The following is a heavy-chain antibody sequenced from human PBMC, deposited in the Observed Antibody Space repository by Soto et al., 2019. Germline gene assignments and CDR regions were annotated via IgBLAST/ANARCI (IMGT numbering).Heavy chain of an antibody. CDR2: IYYSGST. Sequence: QVQLQESGPGLVKPSQTLSLTCTVSGGSISSGDYYWSWIRQPPGKGLEWIGYIYYSGSTYYNPHLKSRVTISVDTSKNQFSLKLSSVTAADTAVYYCARVRHLTESDFDYWGQGTLVTVSS. V-gene: IGHV4-30-4*01. CDR1: GGSISSGDYY. CDR3: ARVRHLTESDFDY. D-gene: IGHD3-3*02. J-gene: IGHJ4*02.